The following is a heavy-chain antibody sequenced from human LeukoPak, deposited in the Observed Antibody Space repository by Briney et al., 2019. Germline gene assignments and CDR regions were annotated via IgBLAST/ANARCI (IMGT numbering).Heavy chain of an antibody. J-gene: IGHJ6*03. CDR2: IRYDGSNK. Sequence: GGSLRLSCAASGFTFSSYGMHWVRQAPGKGLEWVAFIRYDGSNKYYADSVKGRFTISRDNSKNTLYLQMNSLRAEDTAVYYCAKDRGGSGSYYNPPYYYYYYMDVWGKGTTVTISS. CDR1: GFTFSSYG. D-gene: IGHD3-10*01. V-gene: IGHV3-30*02. CDR3: AKDRGGSGSYYNPPYYYYYYMDV.